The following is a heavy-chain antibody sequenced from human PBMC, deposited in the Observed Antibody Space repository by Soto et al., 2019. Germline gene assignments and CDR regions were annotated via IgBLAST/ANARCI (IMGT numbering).Heavy chain of an antibody. J-gene: IGHJ5*02. CDR3: ARANWNFWFDP. V-gene: IGHV1-18*01. CDR2: ISAYNGNT. Sequence: ASVKVSCKASGGTFSSYTISWVRQAPGQGLEWMGWISAYNGNTNYAQKLQGRVTMTTDTSTSTAYMELRSLRSDDTAVYYCARANWNFWFDPWGQGTLVTVSS. D-gene: IGHD1-7*01. CDR1: GGTFSSYT.